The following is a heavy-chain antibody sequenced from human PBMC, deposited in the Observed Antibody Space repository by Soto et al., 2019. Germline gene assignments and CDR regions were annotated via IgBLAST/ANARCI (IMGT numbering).Heavy chain of an antibody. J-gene: IGHJ4*02. CDR3: ARDSSNYDFWSGSLD. V-gene: IGHV3-53*04. CDR2: IYSGGST. Sequence: PGGSLRLSCAASGFTVSSNYMSWVRQAPGKGLEWVSVIYSGGSTYYADSVKGRFTISRHNSKNTLYLQMNSLRAEDTAVYYCARDSSNYDFWSGSLDWGQGTLVTVSS. D-gene: IGHD3-3*01. CDR1: GFTVSSNY.